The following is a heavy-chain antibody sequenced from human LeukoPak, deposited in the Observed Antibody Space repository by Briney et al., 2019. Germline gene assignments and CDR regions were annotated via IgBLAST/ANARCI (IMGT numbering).Heavy chain of an antibody. V-gene: IGHV3-23*01. J-gene: IGHJ4*02. Sequence: GGSLRLSCAASGLTFSSYAMTWVRQAPGKGLECISAISGSAGTTYYADSVKGRFTISRDNSKNTLSLQMSSLRAEDTAVYYCAKGALVWTYYFDFWGQGTLVTVSS. CDR3: AKGALVWTYYFDF. CDR1: GLTFSSYA. CDR2: ISGSAGTT. D-gene: IGHD3-3*01.